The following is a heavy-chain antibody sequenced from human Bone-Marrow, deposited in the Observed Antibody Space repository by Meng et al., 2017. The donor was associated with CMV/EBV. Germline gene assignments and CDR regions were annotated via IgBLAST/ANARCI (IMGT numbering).Heavy chain of an antibody. CDR1: GFTFSDYE. J-gene: IGHJ5*02. V-gene: IGHV3-48*03. Sequence: GESLKISCSVSGFTFSDYEMNWVRQAPGKGLEWVSYISRSGNTKFYADSVKGRFTISRDNSKNTLYLQMNSLRAEDTAVYYCAKDEDAGYYDFWSGSDTWGQGTLVTVSS. D-gene: IGHD3-3*01. CDR2: ISRSGNTK. CDR3: AKDEDAGYYDFWSGSDT.